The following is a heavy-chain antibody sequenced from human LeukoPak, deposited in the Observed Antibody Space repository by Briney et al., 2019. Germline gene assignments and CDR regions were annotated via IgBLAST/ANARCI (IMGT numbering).Heavy chain of an antibody. Sequence: SETLSLTCTVSGGSISSYYWTWIRQPPGKRVEWIGYIYYSGSTNYNPSLKSRVTMSVDTSKNQFSLKLSSVTAADTAIYYCARHGGRYNWFDPWGQGTLVTVSS. J-gene: IGHJ5*02. CDR1: GGSISSYY. D-gene: IGHD3-16*01. CDR3: ARHGGRYNWFDP. CDR2: IYYSGST. V-gene: IGHV4-59*08.